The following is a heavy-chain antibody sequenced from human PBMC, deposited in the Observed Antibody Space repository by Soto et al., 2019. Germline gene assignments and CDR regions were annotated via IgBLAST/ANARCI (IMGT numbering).Heavy chain of an antibody. V-gene: IGHV4-59*08. CDR2: IYYSGST. CDR1: GRSISSYY. Sequence: SDTLSLTCTVSGRSISSYYWSWIRQPAGKGLEWIGYIYYSGSTNYNPSLKSRVTISVDTSKNQFSLKLNSMTAADTAVYYCARHNYGSGSTYFDYWGQGTLVTVS. D-gene: IGHD3-10*01. J-gene: IGHJ4*02. CDR3: ARHNYGSGSTYFDY.